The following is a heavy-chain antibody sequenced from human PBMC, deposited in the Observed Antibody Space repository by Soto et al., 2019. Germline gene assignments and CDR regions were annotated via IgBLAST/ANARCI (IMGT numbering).Heavy chain of an antibody. CDR3: ATDGIAAAGTLLDY. Sequence: EASVKVSCKVSGYTLTELSMHWVRQAPGKGLEWMGGFDPEDGETIYAQKFQGRVTMTEDTSTDTAYMELSSLRSEDTAVYYCATDGIAAAGTLLDYWGQGTLVTVS. CDR1: GYTLTELS. CDR2: FDPEDGET. J-gene: IGHJ4*02. D-gene: IGHD6-13*01. V-gene: IGHV1-24*01.